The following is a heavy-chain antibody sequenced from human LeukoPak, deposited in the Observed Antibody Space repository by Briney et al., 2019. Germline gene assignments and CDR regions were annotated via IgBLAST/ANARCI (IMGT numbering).Heavy chain of an antibody. CDR2: ISAYNGNT. Sequence: ASVKVSCKASGGTFSSYGISWVRQAPGQGLEWMGWISAYNGNTNYAQKLQGRVTMTTDTSTSTAYMELRSLRSDDTAVYYCARESSGWYFDLWGRGTLVTVSS. V-gene: IGHV1-18*01. D-gene: IGHD6-19*01. J-gene: IGHJ2*01. CDR3: ARESSGWYFDL. CDR1: GGTFSSYG.